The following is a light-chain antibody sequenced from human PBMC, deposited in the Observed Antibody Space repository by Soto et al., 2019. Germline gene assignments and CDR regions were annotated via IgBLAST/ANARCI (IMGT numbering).Light chain of an antibody. CDR2: DVS. J-gene: IGLJ1*01. CDR1: SSDVGGYNY. V-gene: IGLV2-14*03. CDR3: SSYTSSSTLSTYV. Sequence: QSALTQPASVSGSPGQSITISRTGTSSDVGGYNYVSWYQHHPGKAPKLMIYDVSNRPSGVSNRFSGSKSGNTASLIISGLQAEDEADYYCSSYTSSSTLSTYVFGTGTKVTVL.